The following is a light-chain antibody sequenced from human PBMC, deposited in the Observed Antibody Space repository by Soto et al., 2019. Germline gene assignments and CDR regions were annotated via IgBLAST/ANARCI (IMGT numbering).Light chain of an antibody. CDR2: AAS. CDR1: QSVSSNY. J-gene: IGKJ4*01. V-gene: IGKV3-20*01. Sequence: EIVLTQSPGTLSLSPGERATLSCRASQSVSSNYLAWYQQKPGQAPMLLIYAASSRATGIPDRFSGSGSATDFTLTISRLAPEDFAVYYCQQYGTSPPLTFGGGTKVEIK. CDR3: QQYGTSPPLT.